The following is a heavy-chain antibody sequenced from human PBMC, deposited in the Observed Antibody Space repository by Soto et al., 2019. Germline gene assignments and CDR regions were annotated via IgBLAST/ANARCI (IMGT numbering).Heavy chain of an antibody. J-gene: IGHJ6*03. V-gene: IGHV3-30*18. CDR3: AKDSSSWYTLGYYYYMDV. D-gene: IGHD6-13*01. CDR2: ISYDGSNK. Sequence: PGGSLRLSCAASGFTFSSYGMHWVRQAPGKGLEWVAVISYDGSNKYYADSVKGRFTISRDNSKNTLYLQMNSLRAEDTAVYYCAKDSSSWYTLGYYYYMDVWGKGTTVTVSS. CDR1: GFTFSSYG.